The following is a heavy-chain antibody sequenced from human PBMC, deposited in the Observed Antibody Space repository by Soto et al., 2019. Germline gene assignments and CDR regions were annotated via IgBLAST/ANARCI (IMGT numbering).Heavy chain of an antibody. Sequence: PSETLSLTCAVSGGSISSGGYSWSWIRQPPGKGLEWIGYMYHSGSTYYNPSLRSRVTISIDRSKNQFSLKVSSVTAADTAVYYCASGVGSNFDPWGQGILVTVSS. V-gene: IGHV4-30-2*01. CDR1: GGSISSGGYS. J-gene: IGHJ5*02. CDR3: ASGVGSNFDP. CDR2: MYHSGST. D-gene: IGHD1-26*01.